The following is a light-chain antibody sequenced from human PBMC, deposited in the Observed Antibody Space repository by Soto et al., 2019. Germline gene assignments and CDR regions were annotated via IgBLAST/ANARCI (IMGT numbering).Light chain of an antibody. Sequence: EIVLTQSPGALSLSPGERATLACRASQTVGSNYLGWYQQKPGQAPRLLIYGASNRATGIPDRFSGSGSGTDFTLTISRLEPEDFAVYYCQEYGSSRTFGQGTKVEIK. CDR1: QTVGSNY. J-gene: IGKJ1*01. CDR2: GAS. CDR3: QEYGSSRT. V-gene: IGKV3-20*01.